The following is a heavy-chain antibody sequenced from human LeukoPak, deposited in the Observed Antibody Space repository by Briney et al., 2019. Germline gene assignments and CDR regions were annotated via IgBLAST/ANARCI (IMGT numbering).Heavy chain of an antibody. V-gene: IGHV3-30*03. Sequence: PGGSLRLTCAASGLTISICGFYWVRQAPGKGLEWVAVISYDGSNKYYADSVKGRFTISRDNSQNTLYLQMNSLTPEDTAVYYCAIGLPANYWGQGSLVTVSS. J-gene: IGHJ4*02. CDR2: ISYDGSNK. CDR1: GLTISICG. CDR3: AIGLPANY.